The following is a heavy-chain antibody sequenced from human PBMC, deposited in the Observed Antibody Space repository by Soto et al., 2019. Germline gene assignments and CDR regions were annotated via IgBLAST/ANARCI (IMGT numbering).Heavy chain of an antibody. Sequence: SETLSLTCAVSGGSISSGNWWSWVRQPPGKGLEWIGEIYHSGSTNYNPSLKSRVTISVDKSKNQFSLKLSSVTAADTAVYYCARDRSYGDYLGGWFDPWGQGTLVTVS. CDR2: IYHSGST. V-gene: IGHV4-4*02. J-gene: IGHJ5*02. CDR3: ARDRSYGDYLGGWFDP. CDR1: GGSISSGNW. D-gene: IGHD4-17*01.